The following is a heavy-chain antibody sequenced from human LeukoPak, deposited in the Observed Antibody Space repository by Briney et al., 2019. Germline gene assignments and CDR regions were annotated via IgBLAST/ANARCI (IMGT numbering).Heavy chain of an antibody. J-gene: IGHJ4*02. Sequence: ASVKVSCKASGYTFNSYVFSWVRQVPGQGLEWMGWISAYNGNRNYAQKLQGRVTMTTDTSTSTAYMELRSLRSDDTAVYYCVRSDGSGYYPRTLDYWGQGTLVTVSS. CDR2: ISAYNGNR. V-gene: IGHV1-18*01. D-gene: IGHD3-22*01. CDR1: GYTFNSYV. CDR3: VRSDGSGYYPRTLDY.